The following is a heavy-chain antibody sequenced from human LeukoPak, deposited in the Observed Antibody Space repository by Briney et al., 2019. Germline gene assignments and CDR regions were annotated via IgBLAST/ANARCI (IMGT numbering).Heavy chain of an antibody. V-gene: IGHV3-66*01. Sequence: GGSLRLSCAASGFTVSINYMSWVRQAPGKGLEWVSVIYSGGSTYYADSVKGRFTISRDNSKNTLYLQMNSLRAEDTAVYYCARDPPTYTSGWYSTDDAFDVWGQGTMVTVSS. CDR2: IYSGGST. CDR1: GFTVSINY. J-gene: IGHJ3*01. CDR3: ARDPPTYTSGWYSTDDAFDV. D-gene: IGHD6-19*01.